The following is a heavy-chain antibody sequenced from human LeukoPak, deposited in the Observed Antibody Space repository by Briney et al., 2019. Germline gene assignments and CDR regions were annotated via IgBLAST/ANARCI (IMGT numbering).Heavy chain of an antibody. CDR1: GFTFSDYY. D-gene: IGHD3-9*01. CDR3: AKSAAYDILTGHV. V-gene: IGHV3-11*03. Sequence: GRSMRRSCAAAGFTFSDYYMSWIRQAPGKGLEWVSYISSSSSYTNYADSVKGRFAISRDNAKNSLYLQMNSLRAEDTAVYFFAKSAAYDILTGHVWGQGTTVTVSS. CDR2: ISSSSSYT. J-gene: IGHJ6*02.